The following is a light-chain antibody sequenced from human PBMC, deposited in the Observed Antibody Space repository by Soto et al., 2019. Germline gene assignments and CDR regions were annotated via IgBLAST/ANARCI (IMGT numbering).Light chain of an antibody. Sequence: QTPDFLSVSLRTRATVNCKSSQIFFYSPNNKNYLAWYQQKPGQPPKLLIYWASTREFGVPDRFSGSGSGTDFTLTISSLQAEDVAVYYCQQYYSTPFSVGGGTKVDIK. CDR2: WAS. V-gene: IGKV4-1*01. CDR1: QIFFYSPNNKNY. CDR3: QQYYSTPFS. J-gene: IGKJ4*01.